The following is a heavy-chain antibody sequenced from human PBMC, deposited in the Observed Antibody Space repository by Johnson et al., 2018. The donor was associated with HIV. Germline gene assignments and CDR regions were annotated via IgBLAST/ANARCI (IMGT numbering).Heavy chain of an antibody. CDR1: GFTFDDYT. CDR3: AKDGSGDVRGAFDI. CDR2: IRWDGGST. V-gene: IGHV3-43*01. Sequence: VQLVESGGGLVQPGGSLRLSCAASGFTFDDYTMHWVRQAPGKGLEWVSLIRWDGGSTYYADSVKGRFTISRDNSKNSLYLQMNSLRTEDTALYYCAKDGSGDVRGAFDIWGQGTMVTVSS. D-gene: IGHD3-10*02. J-gene: IGHJ3*02.